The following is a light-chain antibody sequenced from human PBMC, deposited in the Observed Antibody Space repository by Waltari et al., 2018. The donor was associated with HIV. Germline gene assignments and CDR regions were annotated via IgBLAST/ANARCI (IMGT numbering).Light chain of an antibody. CDR2: DAS. Sequence: DIQMTQSPSSLSASVGDRVTIPCQASQDISKYLNWYQQKPGKAPKLLIYDASNLETGVPSRFSGSGSGTDFTFTITSLQPEDIATYYCQQYDNLLFTFGPGTKVDI. V-gene: IGKV1-33*01. J-gene: IGKJ3*01. CDR3: QQYDNLLFT. CDR1: QDISKY.